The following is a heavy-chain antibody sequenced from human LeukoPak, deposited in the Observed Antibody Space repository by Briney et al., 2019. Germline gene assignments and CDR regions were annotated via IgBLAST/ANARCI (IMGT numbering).Heavy chain of an antibody. CDR1: GGSISSYY. D-gene: IGHD2-2*01. J-gene: IGHJ4*02. V-gene: IGHV4-59*01. Sequence: PSETLSLSCTVSGGSISSYYWSWIRQPPGQGLEWIGYIYYSGSTNYNPSLKSRVTISVDTSKNQFSLKLSSVTAADTAVYYCARRTPSSAFVYWGQGTLVTVSS. CDR2: IYYSGST. CDR3: ARRTPSSAFVY.